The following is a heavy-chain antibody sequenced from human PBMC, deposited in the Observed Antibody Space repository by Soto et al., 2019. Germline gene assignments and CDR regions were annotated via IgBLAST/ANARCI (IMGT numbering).Heavy chain of an antibody. V-gene: IGHV3-15*07. Sequence: EVQLVESGGGLVKAWGSLRLSRAGPVFNITNGWVDWVRQAPGKGLEWVGRIKTKAEGGATDYAAPLKGRFTISRDDSRNTLFLQMNSLKTEDTAVYYCTTGSVEGVWGQGATVTVSS. D-gene: IGHD2-15*01. J-gene: IGHJ6*02. CDR1: VFNITNGW. CDR3: TTGSVEGV. CDR2: IKTKAEGGAT.